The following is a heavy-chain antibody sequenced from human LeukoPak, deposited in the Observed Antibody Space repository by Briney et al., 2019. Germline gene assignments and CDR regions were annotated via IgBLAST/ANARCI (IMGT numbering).Heavy chain of an antibody. V-gene: IGHV3-23*01. CDR2: ISTSGNR. J-gene: IGHJ4*02. D-gene: IGHD2/OR15-2a*01. Sequence: PGGSLRLSCAASGFIFSNYAMNWVRQAPGKGLEWVSLISTSGNRHYADSVQGRFTISRDNSKNTLYLQMNTLRVEDTALYYRAKDLDSTGRYESPEDYWGQGTLVTVSS. CDR3: AKDLDSTGRYESPEDY. CDR1: GFIFSNYA.